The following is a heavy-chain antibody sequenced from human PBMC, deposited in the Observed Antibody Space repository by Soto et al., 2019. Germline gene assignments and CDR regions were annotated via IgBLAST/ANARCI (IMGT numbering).Heavy chain of an antibody. CDR2: INLYGSRD. J-gene: IGHJ6*04. V-gene: IGHV3-64D*08. Sequence: EVRLVESGGGLVQPGESLRLSCLASGFTFSDYAMHWVRQAPGKGPEYVAVINLYGSRDFYADSVKGRFTISRDNSKDILNLQMNSLRPEDTAVYYCVKDLTLFWDYPGLDVWGEGTTVTVSS. CDR3: VKDLTLFWDYPGLDV. D-gene: IGHD7-27*01. CDR1: GFTFSDYA.